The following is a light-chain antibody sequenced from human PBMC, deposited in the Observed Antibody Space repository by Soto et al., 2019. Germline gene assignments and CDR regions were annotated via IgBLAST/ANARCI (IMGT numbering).Light chain of an antibody. V-gene: IGLV2-14*01. CDR1: SSDVGGYNY. Sequence: QSALTQPASVSGSPGQSITISCTGTSSDVGGYNYASWYQQHPGKAPKLMIYDVSNRPSGVSNRFSGSKSGNTASLTISGLQAKDEADYYCSSYTSSSTLGVFGTGTKVTVL. CDR2: DVS. J-gene: IGLJ1*01. CDR3: SSYTSSSTLGV.